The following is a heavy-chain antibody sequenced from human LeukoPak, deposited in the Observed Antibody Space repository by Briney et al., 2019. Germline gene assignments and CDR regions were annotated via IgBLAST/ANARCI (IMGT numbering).Heavy chain of an antibody. V-gene: IGHV3-74*01. CDR1: GFTFSSYW. J-gene: IGHJ4*02. Sequence: GGSLRLSCAVSGFTFSSYWMQWVRQAPGKGLVWVSRINSDGSSTTYADSVKGRFTISRDNAKNSLYLQMNSLRAEDTAVYYCARTKRLAAGTGGGLDYWGQGTLVTVSS. D-gene: IGHD6-13*01. CDR2: INSDGSST. CDR3: ARTKRLAAGTGGGLDY.